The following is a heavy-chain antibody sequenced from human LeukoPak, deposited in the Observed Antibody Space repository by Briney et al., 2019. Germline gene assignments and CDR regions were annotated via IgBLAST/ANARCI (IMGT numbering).Heavy chain of an antibody. CDR2: VLYTGSA. CDR3: ARDRYYYDSSGYYDWGY. Sequence: PSETLSLTCNVSSGTISGSTYFWGWIRQPPGKGLEWIGSVLYTGSAYYTPSLKSRVIISVDTSKNQFSLKLTSVTAADTAVYYCARDRYYYDSSGYYDWGYWGQGTLVTVSS. D-gene: IGHD3-22*01. J-gene: IGHJ4*02. CDR1: SGTISGSTYF. V-gene: IGHV4-39*07.